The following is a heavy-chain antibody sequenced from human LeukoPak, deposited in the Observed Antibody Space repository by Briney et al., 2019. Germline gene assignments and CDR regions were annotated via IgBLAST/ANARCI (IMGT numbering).Heavy chain of an antibody. CDR1: GYNFTSYW. V-gene: IGHV5-51*01. D-gene: IGHD3-10*01. CDR2: IYPGDSDT. CDR3: ARRYYSGSGSYLDY. J-gene: IGHJ4*02. Sequence: GGALEISWKGSGYNFTSYWIGRGRQVPGKGVGGVGTIYPGDSDTTYSPSFQGQVTISVDKSISTAYLQWSSLKASDTAMYYCARRYYSGSGSYLDYWGQGTLVTVSS.